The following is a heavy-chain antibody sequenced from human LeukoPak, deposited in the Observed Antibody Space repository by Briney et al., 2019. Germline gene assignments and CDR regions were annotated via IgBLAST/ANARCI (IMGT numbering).Heavy chain of an antibody. D-gene: IGHD3-10*01. Sequence: GGCLRLSCAASGFTFYDFAMHRVRQAPGKGLEGFSGFGWNIGVTGYADSVKGRFTISRDNANTTLYLQMSSLRAEDPSLYYCANAPTFWLGDDAPPDRYYFDYWGQGTVVTVSS. CDR2: FGWNIGVT. CDR3: ANAPTFWLGDDAPPDRYYFDY. V-gene: IGHV3-9*01. CDR1: GFTFYDFA. J-gene: IGHJ4*02.